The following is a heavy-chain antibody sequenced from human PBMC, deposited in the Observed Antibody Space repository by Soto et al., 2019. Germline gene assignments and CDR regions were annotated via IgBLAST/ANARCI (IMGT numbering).Heavy chain of an antibody. V-gene: IGHV4-34*01. D-gene: IGHD3-10*01. CDR1: GGSFSGYY. J-gene: IGHJ6*02. CDR3: ARDPFYGSGSYYYYYYGMDV. Sequence: SLTCAVYGGSFSGYYWSWIRQPPGKGLEWIGEINHSGSTNYNPSLKSRVTISVDTSKNQFSLKLSSVTAADTAVYYCARDPFYGSGSYYYYYYGMDVWGQGTTVTVSS. CDR2: INHSGST.